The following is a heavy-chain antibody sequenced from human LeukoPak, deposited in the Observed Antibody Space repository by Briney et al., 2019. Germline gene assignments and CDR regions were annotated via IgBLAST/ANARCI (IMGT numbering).Heavy chain of an antibody. V-gene: IGHV3-53*01. J-gene: IGHJ4*02. CDR2: IYSDDNT. D-gene: IGHD2-2*01. Sequence: GGSLRLSCAASGFTVSTNYMSWVRQAPGKGLEWVSVIYSDDNTYYADSVKGRFTISKDNAKNTVYLQMNNLRAEDTAVYYCVSFYETYWGRGTLVTVSS. CDR1: GFTVSTNY. CDR3: VSFYETY.